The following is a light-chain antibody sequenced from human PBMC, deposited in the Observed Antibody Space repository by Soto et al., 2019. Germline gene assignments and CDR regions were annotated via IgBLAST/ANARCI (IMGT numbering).Light chain of an antibody. Sequence: QSVLTQPSSASGTPGQRVTISCSGGSSNIGGNTAHWYQQFPGTAPKLLIYNSNQRPSGVPDRFSGSKSVTSASLAISGLQSEDEAMYYCAAWDDSLSGPVFGEGTKLTVL. CDR1: SSNIGGNT. V-gene: IGLV1-44*01. CDR2: NSN. J-gene: IGLJ2*01. CDR3: AAWDDSLSGPV.